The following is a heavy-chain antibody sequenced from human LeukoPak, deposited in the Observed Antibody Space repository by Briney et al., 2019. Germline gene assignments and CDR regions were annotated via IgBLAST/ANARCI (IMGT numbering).Heavy chain of an antibody. CDR2: IYYSGST. J-gene: IGHJ4*02. CDR1: GGSISSSSYY. D-gene: IGHD5-12*01. Sequence: PSETLSLTCTVSGGSISSSSYYWGWIRQPPGKGLEWIGSIYYSGSTYYNPSLKSRVTISVDTSKNQFSLKLSSVTAADTAVYYCARDVKTVVATSYYFDYWGQGTLATVSS. CDR3: ARDVKTVVATSYYFDY. V-gene: IGHV4-39*07.